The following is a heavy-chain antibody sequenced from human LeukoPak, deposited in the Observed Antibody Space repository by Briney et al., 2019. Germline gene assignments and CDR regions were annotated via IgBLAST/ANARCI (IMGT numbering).Heavy chain of an antibody. D-gene: IGHD3-3*01. Sequence: SETLSLTCTVSGGSISSSSYYWGWIRQPRGKGLEWIGSIYYSGSTYYNPSLKSRVTISVDTSKNQFSLKLSSVTAADTAVYYCASQFGVVIYWGQGTLVTVSS. CDR2: IYYSGST. CDR1: GGSISSSSYY. V-gene: IGHV4-39*01. CDR3: ASQFGVVIY. J-gene: IGHJ4*02.